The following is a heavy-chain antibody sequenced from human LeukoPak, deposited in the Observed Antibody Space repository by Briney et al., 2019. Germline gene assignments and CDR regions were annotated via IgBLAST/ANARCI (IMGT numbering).Heavy chain of an antibody. CDR3: VRGAASRIHSASMDV. CDR1: GFSLRTYW. J-gene: IGHJ6*02. V-gene: IGHV3-74*01. D-gene: IGHD2-21*01. CDR2: INSDGNSE. Sequence: GGSLRLSCTASGFSLRTYWMHWVRQVPGKGLVWVSRINSDGNSESYADSVKGRFTISRDNAKNTLHLQMNSLRVDDTAVYYCVRGAASRIHSASMDVWGQGTTVAVSS.